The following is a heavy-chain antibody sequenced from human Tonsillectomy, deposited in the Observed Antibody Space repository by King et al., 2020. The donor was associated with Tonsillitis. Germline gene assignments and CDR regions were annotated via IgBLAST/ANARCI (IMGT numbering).Heavy chain of an antibody. V-gene: IGHV1-69*01. Sequence: VQLVQSGAEVKKPGSSVKVSCKASGGTFSNYAISWVRQAPGQGLEWMGGIIPIFGTPNYAQKFQGRVRITADESTSTAYMELSSLRAENTAVYYCTAPYSDYHYGDYWGQGTLVTVSS. D-gene: IGHD5-12*01. CDR3: TAPYSDYHYGDY. CDR2: IIPIFGTP. CDR1: GGTFSNYA. J-gene: IGHJ4*02.